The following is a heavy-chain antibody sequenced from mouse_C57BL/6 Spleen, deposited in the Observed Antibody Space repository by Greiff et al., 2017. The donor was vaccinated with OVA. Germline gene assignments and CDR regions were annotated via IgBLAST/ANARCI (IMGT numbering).Heavy chain of an antibody. CDR2: IWSGGST. D-gene: IGHD1-1*01. CDR3: AIEYYGSIYAMDY. V-gene: IGHV2-2*01. CDR1: GFSLTSYG. Sequence: QVQLKESGPGLVQPSQSLSITCTVSGFSLTSYGVHWVRQSPGKGLEWLGVIWSGGSTDYNAAFISRLSISTDDSTSHVFFKMNSLQADDTAIDDCAIEYYGSIYAMDYWGQGTSVTVSS. J-gene: IGHJ4*01.